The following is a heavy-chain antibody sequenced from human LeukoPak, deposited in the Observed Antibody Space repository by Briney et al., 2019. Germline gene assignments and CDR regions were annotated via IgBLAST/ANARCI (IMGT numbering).Heavy chain of an antibody. CDR3: ARDRESSSWFDY. V-gene: IGHV3-21*01. Sequence: GGSLRLSCAASGFTFSSYSMNWVRQAPGKGLEWVSYISSSSSYIYYADSVKGRFTMSRDNAKNSLYLQMKSLRAEDTAVYYCARDRESSSWFDYWGQGTLVTVSS. CDR2: ISSSSSYI. J-gene: IGHJ4*02. CDR1: GFTFSSYS. D-gene: IGHD6-13*01.